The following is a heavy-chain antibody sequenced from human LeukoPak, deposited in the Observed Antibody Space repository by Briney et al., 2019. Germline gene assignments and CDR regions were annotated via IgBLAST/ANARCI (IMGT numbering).Heavy chain of an antibody. Sequence: PGGSLRLSCAASGFTFSSYWMSWVRQAPGKGLEWVANIEQDGSEKYYVDSVKGRFTISRDNAKNSLYLQMNSLRAEDTAVYYCARRCKSTYNWNDARTRLVGNWFDPWGQGTLVTVSS. CDR3: ARRCKSTYNWNDARTRLVGNWFDP. D-gene: IGHD1-1*01. CDR1: GFTFSSYW. CDR2: IEQDGSEK. V-gene: IGHV3-7*01. J-gene: IGHJ5*02.